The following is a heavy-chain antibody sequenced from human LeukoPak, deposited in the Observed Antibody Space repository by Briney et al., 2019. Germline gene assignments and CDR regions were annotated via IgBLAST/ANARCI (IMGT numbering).Heavy chain of an antibody. J-gene: IGHJ4*02. D-gene: IGHD6-19*01. Sequence: ASVKVSCKSSGYTFIKFGISWVRQAPGQGLEWMGWISGHNDNTNYAPKFQDRVTMTRDTSTSTAYMELRSLSSDDTAVYYCARNWVAGPMDDWGQGTLVTVSS. CDR3: ARNWVAGPMDD. V-gene: IGHV1-18*01. CDR2: ISGHNDNT. CDR1: GYTFIKFG.